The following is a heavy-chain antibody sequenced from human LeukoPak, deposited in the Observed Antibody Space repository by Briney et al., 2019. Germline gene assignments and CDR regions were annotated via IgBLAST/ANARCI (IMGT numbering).Heavy chain of an antibody. J-gene: IGHJ4*02. CDR2: INHSGST. D-gene: IGHD1-26*01. CDR1: GGSFSGYY. V-gene: IGHV4-34*01. CDR3: ATEGMNSGSYRAFDY. Sequence: SETLSLTCAVYGGSFSGYYWSWIRQPPGKGLEWIGEINHSGSTNYNPSLKSRVTISVDTSKNQFSLKLSSVTAADTAVYYCATEGMNSGSYRAFDYWGQGTLVTVSS.